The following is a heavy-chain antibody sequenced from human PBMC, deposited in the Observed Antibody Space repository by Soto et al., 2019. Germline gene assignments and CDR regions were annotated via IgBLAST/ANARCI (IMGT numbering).Heavy chain of an antibody. V-gene: IGHV1-46*01. CDR3: ARADGYYDRSGYLPYFDY. CDR1: GYTFTSYY. CDR2: INPSGGST. J-gene: IGHJ4*02. D-gene: IGHD3-22*01. Sequence: GASVKVSCKASGYTFTSYYMHWVRQAPRQGLEWMGIINPSGGSTSYAQKFQGRVTMTRDTSTSTAYMELSSLRSEDTAVYYCARADGYYDRSGYLPYFDYWGQGTLVTVSS.